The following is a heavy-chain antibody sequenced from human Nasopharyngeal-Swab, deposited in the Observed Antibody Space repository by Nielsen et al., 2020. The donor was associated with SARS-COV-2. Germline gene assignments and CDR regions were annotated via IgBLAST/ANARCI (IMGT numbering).Heavy chain of an antibody. J-gene: IGHJ4*02. CDR1: GYSFTSYW. CDR2: IYPGDSDT. CDR3: ARLSYDSSGLWAGSFLGYFDY. D-gene: IGHD3-22*01. Sequence: GESLKISCKGSGYSFTSYWIGWVRQMPGKGLEWMGIIYPGDSDTRYSPSFQGQVTISADKSISTAYLQWSSLKASDTAMYYCARLSYDSSGLWAGSFLGYFDYWGQGTLVTVSS. V-gene: IGHV5-51*01.